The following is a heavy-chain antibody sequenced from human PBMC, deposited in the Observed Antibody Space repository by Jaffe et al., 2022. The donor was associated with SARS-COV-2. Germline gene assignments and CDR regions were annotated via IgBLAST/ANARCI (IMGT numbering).Heavy chain of an antibody. V-gene: IGHV3-23*01. CDR1: AFTFSSYA. CDR3: AKVLRTTVTTRDAFDI. Sequence: EVQLLESGGGLVQPGGSLRLSCAASAFTFSSYAMSWVRQAPGRGLEWVSAISGSGTITYYADSVKGRFTISRDNSKNTLYLQMNSLRAEDTALYYCAKVLRTTVTTRDAFDIWGQGTMVTVSS. D-gene: IGHD4-17*01. CDR2: ISGSGTIT. J-gene: IGHJ3*02.